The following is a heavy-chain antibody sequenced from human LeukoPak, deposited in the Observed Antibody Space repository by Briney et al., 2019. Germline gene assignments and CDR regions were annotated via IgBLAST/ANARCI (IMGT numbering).Heavy chain of an antibody. J-gene: IGHJ4*02. Sequence: SETLSLTCGVYGGSFSGYYWSWIRQPPGKGLEWIGEINRSGSTNHNPSLKSRVSISVDTSNNQFSLKLSSVTAADTAIYYCARGDTYYDILTGYYRSPYYFDYWGQGTLVTVSS. D-gene: IGHD3-9*01. CDR3: ARGDTYYDILTGYYRSPYYFDY. CDR2: INRSGST. CDR1: GGSFSGYY. V-gene: IGHV4-34*01.